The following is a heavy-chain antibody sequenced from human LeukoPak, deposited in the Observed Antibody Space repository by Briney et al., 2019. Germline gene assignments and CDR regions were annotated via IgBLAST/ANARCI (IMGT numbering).Heavy chain of an antibody. J-gene: IGHJ6*03. CDR3: ARVRSSEQQLVRTPLYYYYMDV. CDR1: DHSISSGYY. CDR2: IFHSGST. Sequence: PSETLSLTCSVSDHSISSGYYWGWVRRPPGKGLEWIGSIFHSGSTYYNPSLKSRVSISVDTSKNQFSLKLSSVTAADRAVYYCARVRSSEQQLVRTPLYYYYMDVWGKGTTVTVSS. D-gene: IGHD6-13*01. V-gene: IGHV4-38-2*02.